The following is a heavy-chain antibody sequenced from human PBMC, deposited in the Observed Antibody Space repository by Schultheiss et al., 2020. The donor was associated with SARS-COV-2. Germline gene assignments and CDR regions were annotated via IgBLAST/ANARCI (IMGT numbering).Heavy chain of an antibody. CDR2: ISSSSSYI. D-gene: IGHD3-3*01. CDR3: AKDSTVLRFLEWLAFDY. Sequence: GESLKISCAASGFTFSSYSMNWVRQAPGKGLEWVSSISSSSSYIYYADSVKGRFTISRDNSKNTLYLQMNSLRAEDTAVYYCAKDSTVLRFLEWLAFDYWGQGTLVTVSS. V-gene: IGHV3-21*04. J-gene: IGHJ4*02. CDR1: GFTFSSYS.